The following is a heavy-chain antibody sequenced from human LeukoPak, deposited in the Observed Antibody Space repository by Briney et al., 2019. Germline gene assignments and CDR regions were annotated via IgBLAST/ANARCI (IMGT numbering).Heavy chain of an antibody. D-gene: IGHD2-15*01. CDR2: ISAYNGNT. J-gene: IGHJ4*02. CDR3: ARDLLLGAAFDY. CDR1: GYTFSSYG. V-gene: IGHV1-18*01. Sequence: ASVKVSCKASGYTFSSYGITWVRQAPGQGLEWMGWISAYNGNTNYAQKFLSRVTMTTDTSTSTAYMELRSLRSDDTAVYYCARDLLLGAAFDYWGQGTLVTVSS.